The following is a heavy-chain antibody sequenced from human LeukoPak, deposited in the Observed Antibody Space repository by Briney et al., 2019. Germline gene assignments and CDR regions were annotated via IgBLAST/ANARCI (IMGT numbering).Heavy chain of an antibody. CDR3: ARYRAYSGYGNYYFDY. V-gene: IGHV4-34*01. D-gene: IGHD5-12*01. Sequence: PSETLSLTCAVYGGSFSGYYWSWIRQPPGKGLEWIGEINHSGSTNYNPSLKSRVTISVDTSKNQFSLKLSSVTAADTAVYYCARYRAYSGYGNYYFDYWGQGTLVTVSS. CDR2: INHSGST. J-gene: IGHJ4*02. CDR1: GGSFSGYY.